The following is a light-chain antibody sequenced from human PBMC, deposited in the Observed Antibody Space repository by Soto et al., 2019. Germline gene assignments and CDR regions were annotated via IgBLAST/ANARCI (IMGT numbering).Light chain of an antibody. V-gene: IGKV3-20*01. CDR2: GAS. J-gene: IGKJ3*01. CDR1: QGVSANH. CDR3: QQSSRSPFT. Sequence: DIVLTQSPGTLSLSPGERATLSCRASQGVSANHLTWYQQKPGQAPRLLMCGASTRATGIPDRFSGSGSGTDFTLTISRLEPEDFAVYFCQQSSRSPFTFGPGTKVDI.